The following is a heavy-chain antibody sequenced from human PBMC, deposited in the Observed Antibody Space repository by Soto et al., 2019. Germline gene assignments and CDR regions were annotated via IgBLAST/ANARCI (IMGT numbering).Heavy chain of an antibody. CDR2: IYHSGST. CDR1: GYSISSGYY. J-gene: IGHJ6*02. CDR3: ADTDIVVVPAASSSYYYYGMDV. V-gene: IGHV4-38-2*01. Sequence: SSETLSLTCAVSGYSISSGYYWGWIRQPPGKGLEWIGSIYHSGSTYYNPSLKSRVTISVDTSKNQFSLKLSSVTAADTAVYYCADTDIVVVPAASSSYYYYGMDVWGQGTTVTVSS. D-gene: IGHD2-2*01.